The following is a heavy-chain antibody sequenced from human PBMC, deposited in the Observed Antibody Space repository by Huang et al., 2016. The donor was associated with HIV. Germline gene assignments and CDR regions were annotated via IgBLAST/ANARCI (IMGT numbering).Heavy chain of an antibody. Sequence: QVQLQQWGAELLKPSETLSLTCAVSGGSFSGHYWTWIRQPPGRGLEGIGEISDSGGTTYNPSLKSRVTISGDTSQSQFSLKLNSVTAADTAIYYCARMFKYDSGGYWGNDAFDIWGQGTMVTVSS. D-gene: IGHD3-22*01. CDR3: ARMFKYDSGGYWGNDAFDI. J-gene: IGHJ3*02. CDR1: GGSFSGHY. CDR2: ISDSGGT. V-gene: IGHV4-34*02.